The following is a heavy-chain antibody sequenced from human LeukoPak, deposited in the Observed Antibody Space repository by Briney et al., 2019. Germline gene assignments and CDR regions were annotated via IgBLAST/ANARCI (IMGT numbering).Heavy chain of an antibody. J-gene: IGHJ4*02. CDR1: GGSISSYY. D-gene: IGHD3-10*01. Sequence: SETLSLTCTVSGGSISSYYWSWIRQTPGKGLEWIGYIYYSGSTNYNPSLKSRVTISVDTSKNQFSLKLSSVTAADTAVYYCARARRSLLWFGELLVYFDYWGQGTLVTVSS. CDR2: IYYSGST. V-gene: IGHV4-59*01. CDR3: ARARRSLLWFGELLVYFDY.